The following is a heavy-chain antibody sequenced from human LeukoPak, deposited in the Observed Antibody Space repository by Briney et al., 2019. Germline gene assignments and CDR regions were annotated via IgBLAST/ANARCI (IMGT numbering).Heavy chain of an antibody. J-gene: IGHJ4*02. CDR1: GSSFSRHW. CDR2: ISDDGTYT. V-gene: IGHV3-74*03. D-gene: IGHD2-21*01. CDR3: ASFGISWGSAY. Sequence: GGSRRPSCQASGSSFSRHWLHWVRKAPGKGLVWVSRISDDGTYTANVDSVEGRFTISRDNVRNTLYLHMNSLRAEDTAVYYCASFGISWGSAYWGQGTLVTVSS.